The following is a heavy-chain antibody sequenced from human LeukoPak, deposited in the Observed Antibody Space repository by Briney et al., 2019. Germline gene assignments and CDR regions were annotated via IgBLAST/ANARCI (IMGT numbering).Heavy chain of an antibody. V-gene: IGHV1-69*06. Sequence: GAPVKVSCKASGGTFSSYAISWVRQAPGQGLEWTGGIIPIFGTANYAQKFQGRVTITADKSTSTAYMELSSLRSEDTAVYYCARSVYDRGFFFDYWGQGTLVTVSS. J-gene: IGHJ4*02. CDR3: ARSVYDRGFFFDY. CDR1: GGTFSSYA. CDR2: IIPIFGTA. D-gene: IGHD3-22*01.